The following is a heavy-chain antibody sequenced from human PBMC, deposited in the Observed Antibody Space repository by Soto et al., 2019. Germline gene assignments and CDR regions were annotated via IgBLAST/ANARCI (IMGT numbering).Heavy chain of an antibody. Sequence: GSLSPSCALSGVTFSSYWISWARQAPGKGLEWVAKINQDGSEDYYVDSVKGRFTISRDNAKNSLFLQMNSLRVGDTAVYYCATEDYFRMAVWGTGTTVTVSS. CDR2: INQDGSED. CDR1: GVTFSSYW. J-gene: IGHJ6*04. CDR3: ATEDYFRMAV. V-gene: IGHV3-7*01.